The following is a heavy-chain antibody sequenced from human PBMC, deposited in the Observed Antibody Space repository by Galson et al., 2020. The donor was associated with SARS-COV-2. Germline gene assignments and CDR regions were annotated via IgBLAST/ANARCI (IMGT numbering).Heavy chain of an antibody. CDR2: ISWNSGAI. CDR3: VKDHAPNWYEGHFDN. J-gene: IGHJ4*02. CDR1: GFNFNEHG. D-gene: IGHD1-1*01. Sequence: GGSLRLSCTASGFNFNEHGMNWVRQVPGKGLEWVAGISWNSGAIGYADSVKGRFTISRDNAKNSLYLEMNSLRVEDTAFYFCVKDHAPNWYEGHFDNWGQGTLVTVSS. V-gene: IGHV3-9*01.